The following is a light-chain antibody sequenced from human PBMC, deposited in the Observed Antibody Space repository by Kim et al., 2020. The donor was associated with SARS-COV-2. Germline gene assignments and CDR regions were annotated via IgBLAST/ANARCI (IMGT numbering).Light chain of an antibody. Sequence: QSVLTQPPSASGTPGQRVTISCSGSSSNIGSNYVYWYQQLPGTAPKLLIYRNNQRPSGVPDRFSGSKSGTSASLAISGLRSEDEADYYCAAWDDSLSGPVFGGWTKLTV. V-gene: IGLV1-47*01. CDR3: AAWDDSLSGPV. J-gene: IGLJ2*01. CDR1: SSNIGSNY. CDR2: RNN.